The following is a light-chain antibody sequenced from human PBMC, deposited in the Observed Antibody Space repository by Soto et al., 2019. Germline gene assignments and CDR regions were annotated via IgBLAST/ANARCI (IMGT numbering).Light chain of an antibody. CDR1: QSVSSTY. CDR3: QQYDYLVT. CDR2: GAS. J-gene: IGKJ1*01. V-gene: IGKV3-20*01. Sequence: EIVWTQSPGTLSLSPGERATLSCRASQSVSSTYLAWYKQRPGQAPRLLIFGASSRAAGIPDRFIGSGSGTDFTLTISRLEPEDLAVYYCQQYDYLVTFGQGTKVDIK.